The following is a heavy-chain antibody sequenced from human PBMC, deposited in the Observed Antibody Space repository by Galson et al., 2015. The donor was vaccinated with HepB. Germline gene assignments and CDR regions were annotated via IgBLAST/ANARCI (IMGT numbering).Heavy chain of an antibody. Sequence: SLRLSCAASGFTFSSYAMHWVRQAPGKGLEWVAVISYDGSNKYYADSVKGRFTISRDNSKNTLYLQMNSLRAEDTAVYYCAREEGPHLPGLGAQPIFDYWGQGTLVTVSS. V-gene: IGHV3-30-3*01. CDR3: AREEGPHLPGLGAQPIFDY. CDR2: ISYDGSNK. J-gene: IGHJ4*02. D-gene: IGHD3-16*01. CDR1: GFTFSSYA.